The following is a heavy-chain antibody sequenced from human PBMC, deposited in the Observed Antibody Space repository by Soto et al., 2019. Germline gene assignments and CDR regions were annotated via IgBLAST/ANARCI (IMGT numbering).Heavy chain of an antibody. D-gene: IGHD5-12*01. CDR2: IYPGDSDT. CDR1: GYSFTSYW. J-gene: IGHJ5*02. Sequence: GESLKISCKGSGYSFTSYWIGWVRQMPGKGLEWMGIIYPGDSDTRYSPSFQGQVTISADKSISTAYLQWSSLKASDTAMYYCARHTPREMASIKGWFDPWGQGTLVTVSS. CDR3: ARHTPREMASIKGWFDP. V-gene: IGHV5-51*01.